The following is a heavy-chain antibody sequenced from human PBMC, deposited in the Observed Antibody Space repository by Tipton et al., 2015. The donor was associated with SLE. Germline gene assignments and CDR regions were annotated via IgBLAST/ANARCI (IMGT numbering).Heavy chain of an antibody. CDR2: IKQDGSDK. V-gene: IGHV3-7*01. D-gene: IGHD6-19*01. Sequence: SLRLSCEASGFTFSNHWMNWVRQAPGKGPEWVANIKQDGSDKFYADSLKGRFTISRDNAKNSLHLEMNSLRTEDTGVYYCVRGNGWLPAYWGQGTLITVSS. J-gene: IGHJ4*02. CDR1: GFTFSNHW. CDR3: VRGNGWLPAY.